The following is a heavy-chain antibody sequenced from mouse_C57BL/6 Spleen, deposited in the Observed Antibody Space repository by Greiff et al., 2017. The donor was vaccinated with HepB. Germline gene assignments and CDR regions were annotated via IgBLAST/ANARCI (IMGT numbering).Heavy chain of an antibody. Sequence: EVQLQQSGPELVKPGASVKISCKASGYSFTGYYMNWVKQSPEKSLEWIGEINPSTGGTTYNQKFKAKATLTVDKSSSTAYMQLKSLTSEDSAVYYWAREVKSYFDYWGQGTTLTVSS. CDR1: GYSFTGYY. V-gene: IGHV1-42*01. D-gene: IGHD2-2*01. J-gene: IGHJ2*01. CDR2: INPSTGGT. CDR3: AREVKSYFDY.